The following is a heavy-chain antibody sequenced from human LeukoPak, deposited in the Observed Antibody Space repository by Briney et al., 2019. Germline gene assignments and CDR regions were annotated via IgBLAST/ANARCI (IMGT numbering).Heavy chain of an antibody. CDR3: ARDRAVTLYYYYYYGMDV. CDR2: ISAYNGNT. D-gene: IGHD4-17*01. J-gene: IGHJ6*02. Sequence: ASVKVSCKASGYTFTSYGISWVRQAPGQGLEWMGWISAYNGNTNYAQKLQGRVTMTTDTSTSTAYMELRSLRSDDTAVYYCARDRAVTLYYYYYYGMDVWGQGTTVTVSS. V-gene: IGHV1-18*01. CDR1: GYTFTSYG.